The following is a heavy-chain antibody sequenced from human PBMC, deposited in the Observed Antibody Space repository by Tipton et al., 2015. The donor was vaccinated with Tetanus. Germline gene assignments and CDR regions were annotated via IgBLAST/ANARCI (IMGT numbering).Heavy chain of an antibody. CDR2: INPSGGST. CDR3: ARELLVIDPYYYYGMDV. CDR1: GYTFTSYY. J-gene: IGHJ6*02. Sequence: QLVQSGAEVKKPGASVKVSCKASGYTFTSYYMHWVRQAPGQGLEWMGIINPSGGSTSYAQKFQGRVTMTRDTSTSTVYMELSSLRSEDTAVYYCARELLVIDPYYYYGMDVWGQGTTVTVSS. D-gene: IGHD3-9*01. V-gene: IGHV1-46*01.